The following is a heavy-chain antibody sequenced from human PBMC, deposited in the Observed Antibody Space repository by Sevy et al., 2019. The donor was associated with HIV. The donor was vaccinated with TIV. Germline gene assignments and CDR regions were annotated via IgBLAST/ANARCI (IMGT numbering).Heavy chain of an antibody. CDR2: IYSGGST. CDR3: ARAERGLVGATNDAFDI. J-gene: IGHJ3*02. CDR1: GFTVSSNY. D-gene: IGHD1-26*01. V-gene: IGHV3-53*01. Sequence: GGSLRLSCAASGFTVSSNYMSWVRQAPGKGLECVSVIYSGGSTYYADSVKGRFTISRDNSKNTLYLQMNSLRAEDTAVYYCARAERGLVGATNDAFDIWGQGTMVTVSS.